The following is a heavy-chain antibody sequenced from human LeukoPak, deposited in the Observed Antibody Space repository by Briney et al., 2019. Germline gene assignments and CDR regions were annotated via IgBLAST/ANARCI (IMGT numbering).Heavy chain of an antibody. CDR3: ARDRNPSDIVVVPGAIDAGWFDP. V-gene: IGHV1-69*13. J-gene: IGHJ5*02. CDR2: IIPIFGTA. D-gene: IGHD2-2*02. CDR1: GGTFSSYA. Sequence: SVKVSCKASGGTFSSYAISWVRQAPGQGLEWMGGIIPIFGTANYAQKFQGRVTITADESTSTAYMELSSLRSEDTAVYYCARDRNPSDIVVVPGAIDAGWFDPWGQGTLVTVSS.